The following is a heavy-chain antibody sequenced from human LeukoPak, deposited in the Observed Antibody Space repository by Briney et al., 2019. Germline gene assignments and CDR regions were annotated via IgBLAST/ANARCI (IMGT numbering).Heavy chain of an antibody. J-gene: IGHJ4*02. V-gene: IGHV1-2*06. Sequence: GASVKVSCKASGYTFTAYYLYWVRQAPGQGFEWMGRINPNSGGTDYAQKFQGRVTMTRDTSISTAYMELSSLRSDDTAVYYCAIGIAAAGTFEYWGQGTLVTVSS. CDR1: GYTFTAYY. CDR3: AIGIAAAGTFEY. D-gene: IGHD6-13*01. CDR2: INPNSGGT.